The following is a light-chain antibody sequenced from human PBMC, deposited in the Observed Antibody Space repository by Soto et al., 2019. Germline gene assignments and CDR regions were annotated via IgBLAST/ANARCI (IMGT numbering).Light chain of an antibody. CDR3: QQYYSYPQT. CDR1: QGISSY. V-gene: IGKV1-8*01. CDR2: AAS. J-gene: IGKJ1*01. Sequence: AIRMTQSPSSFSASTGDRVTITCRASQGISSYLAWYQQKPGKAPKLLIYAASTLQSGVPSRFSCSGSGTDFTLTNSCLQSEDFATYYCQQYYSYPQTFGQGTKVEIK.